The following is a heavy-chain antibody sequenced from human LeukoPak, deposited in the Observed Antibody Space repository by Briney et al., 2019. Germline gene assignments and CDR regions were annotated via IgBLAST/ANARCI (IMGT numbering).Heavy chain of an antibody. Sequence: PGGSLRLSCAASGFTFDDYGMSWVRHAPGKGLVWVSGIKSDGSSTSYVDSVKGRFTISRDNAKNTLDLQMNGLRAEDTAVYYCARGGYGAHMGWGQGTLVTVSS. CDR3: ARGGYGAHMG. J-gene: IGHJ4*02. CDR1: GFTFDDYG. V-gene: IGHV3-74*01. CDR2: IKSDGSST. D-gene: IGHD4-17*01.